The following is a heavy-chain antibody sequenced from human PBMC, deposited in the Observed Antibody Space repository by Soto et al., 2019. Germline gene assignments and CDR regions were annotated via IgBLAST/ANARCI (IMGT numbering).Heavy chain of an antibody. V-gene: IGHV3-30-3*01. CDR1: GFTFSSYA. J-gene: IGHJ2*01. Sequence: QVQLVESVGGVVQPGRSLRLSCAASGFTFSSYAMHWVRQAPGKGLEWVAVISYDGSNKYYADSVKGRFTISRDNCKNTLYLQMNSLRTEDTAVYYCARPLWRDDYNWGYFDLWGRGTLVTVSS. CDR3: ARPLWRDDYNWGYFDL. D-gene: IGHD4-4*01. CDR2: ISYDGSNK.